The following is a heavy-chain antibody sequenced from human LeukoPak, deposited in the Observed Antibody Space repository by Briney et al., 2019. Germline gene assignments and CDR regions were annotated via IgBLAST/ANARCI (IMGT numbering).Heavy chain of an antibody. Sequence: PGGSVRLSCEASGFTFSDYAMTWVRQAPGKGLEWVSYISSSGSTIYYADSVKGRFTISRDNAKNSLYLQMNSLRAEDTAVYYCAGEYYDDAFDIWGQGTMVTVSS. CDR1: GFTFSDYA. V-gene: IGHV3-48*03. CDR2: ISSSGSTI. CDR3: AGEYYDDAFDI. D-gene: IGHD3-3*01. J-gene: IGHJ3*02.